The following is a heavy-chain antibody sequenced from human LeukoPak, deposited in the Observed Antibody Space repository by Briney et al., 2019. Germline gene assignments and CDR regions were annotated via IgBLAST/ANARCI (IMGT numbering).Heavy chain of an antibody. CDR1: GGSISSGSYY. Sequence: SQTLSLTCTVSGGSISSGSYYWSWIRQPAGKGLEWIGRIYTSGSTNYNPSLKSRVTISVDTSKNQFSLKLSSVTAADTAVYYCAGTKSYSSSWYFDYWGQGTLVTVSS. CDR2: IYTSGST. D-gene: IGHD6-13*01. V-gene: IGHV4-61*02. CDR3: AGTKSYSSSWYFDY. J-gene: IGHJ4*02.